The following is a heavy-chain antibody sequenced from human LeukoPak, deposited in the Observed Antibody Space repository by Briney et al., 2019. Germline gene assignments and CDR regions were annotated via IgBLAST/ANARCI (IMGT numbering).Heavy chain of an antibody. CDR3: AKDRVGGALEF. Sequence: GGPLRLSCAASGFTFSSYEMNWVRQAPGKGLEWVSYISSSGSTIYYAGSVKGRFTISRDNAKNSLYLQMNSLRAEDTAVYYCAKDRVGGALEFWGEGTLAIVCS. CDR1: GFTFSSYE. J-gene: IGHJ4*02. V-gene: IGHV3-48*03. D-gene: IGHD2-21*01. CDR2: ISSSGSTI.